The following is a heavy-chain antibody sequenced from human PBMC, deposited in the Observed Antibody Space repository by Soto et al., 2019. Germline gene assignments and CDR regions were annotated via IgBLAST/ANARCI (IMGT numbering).Heavy chain of an antibody. CDR1: GDSISSADYY. CDR3: ARDLWVEPELYYYGMDV. CDR2: IFYSGTT. D-gene: IGHD1-1*01. Sequence: SETLSLTCTVAGDSISSADYYWSWIRQTPGKGLEWIGHIFYSGTTYYNPSLKSRLTISVDTSKNHFSLRLTSVTAADTAVYYCARDLWVEPELYYYGMDVWGQGTTVTVSS. V-gene: IGHV4-30-4*01. J-gene: IGHJ6*02.